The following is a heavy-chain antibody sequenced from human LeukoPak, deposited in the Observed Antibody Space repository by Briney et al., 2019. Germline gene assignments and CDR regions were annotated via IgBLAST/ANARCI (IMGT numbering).Heavy chain of an antibody. CDR2: IYDSGST. D-gene: IGHD3-16*02. CDR1: GASIRSGDYY. Sequence: PSETLSLTCTVSGASIRSGDYYWSWIRQPPGKGLEWIGYIYDSGSTYYNPSLKSRITISVDTSEDRFSLKLSSVTATDTAVYYCARNVGYPSDYWGQGTLVTVSS. V-gene: IGHV4-30-4*01. CDR3: ARNVGYPSDY. J-gene: IGHJ4*02.